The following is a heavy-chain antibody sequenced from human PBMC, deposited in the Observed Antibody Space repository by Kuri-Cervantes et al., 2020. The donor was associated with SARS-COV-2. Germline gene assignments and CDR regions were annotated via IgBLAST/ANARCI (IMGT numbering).Heavy chain of an antibody. J-gene: IGHJ6*02. D-gene: IGHD3-22*01. CDR3: VRMIYYDSRGGVAMDV. V-gene: IGHV4-4*02. Sequence: GSLRLSCAVSGGSISSKDWWNWVRQPPGKGLEWIGEIIHTGTTRYNPSLKSRGTISVDKSKNQFSLKLTSVTAADTAVYYCVRMIYYDSRGGVAMDVWGQGTTVTVSS. CDR2: IIHTGTT. CDR1: GGSISSKDW.